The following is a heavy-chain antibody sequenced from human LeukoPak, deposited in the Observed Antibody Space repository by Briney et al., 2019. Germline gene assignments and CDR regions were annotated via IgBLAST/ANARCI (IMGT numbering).Heavy chain of an antibody. CDR3: ASYYYGSGSYNDY. CDR2: IYHSGST. V-gene: IGHV4-38-2*01. J-gene: IGHJ4*02. CDR1: GYSISSGYY. D-gene: IGHD3-10*01. Sequence: SETLSLTCAVSGYSISSGYYWGWIQQPPGKGLEWIGSIYHSGSTYYNPSLKSRVTISVDTSKNQFSLKLSSVTAADTAVYYCASYYYGSGSYNDYWGQGTLVTVSS.